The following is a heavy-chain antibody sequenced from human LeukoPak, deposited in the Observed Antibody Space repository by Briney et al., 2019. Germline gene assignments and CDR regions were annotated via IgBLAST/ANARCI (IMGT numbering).Heavy chain of an antibody. CDR3: AKANYCSSTSCYSHYYYYYGMDV. Sequence: GGSLRLSCAASGFTFDDYAMHWVRQAPGKGLEWVSGISWNSGSIGYADSVKGRFTISRDNAKNSLYLQMNSLRAEDTALYYCAKANYCSSTSCYSHYYYYYGMDVWGQGTTVTVSS. D-gene: IGHD2-2*01. CDR2: ISWNSGSI. CDR1: GFTFDDYA. V-gene: IGHV3-9*01. J-gene: IGHJ6*02.